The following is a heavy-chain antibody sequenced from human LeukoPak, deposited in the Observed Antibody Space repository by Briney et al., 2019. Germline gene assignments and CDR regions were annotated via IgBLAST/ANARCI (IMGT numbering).Heavy chain of an antibody. CDR3: ARGAYDFWSGYYMGSHYYYYYGMDV. Sequence: QTGGSLRLSCAASGFTFSSYDMHWVRHATGKGLEWVSAIGTAGDTYYPGSVKGRFTISRENAKNSLYLQMNSLRAGDTAVYYCARGAYDFWSGYYMGSHYYYYYGMDVWGQGTTVTVSS. CDR2: IGTAGDT. D-gene: IGHD3-3*01. V-gene: IGHV3-13*01. J-gene: IGHJ6*02. CDR1: GFTFSSYD.